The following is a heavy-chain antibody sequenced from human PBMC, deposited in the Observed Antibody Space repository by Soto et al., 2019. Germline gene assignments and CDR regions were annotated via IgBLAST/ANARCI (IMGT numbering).Heavy chain of an antibody. V-gene: IGHV5-51*01. CDR3: ARLRREGFFPDYYYCMDV. J-gene: IGHJ6*03. D-gene: IGHD1-26*01. CDR2: IYPGDSDT. CDR1: GYSFTSYW. Sequence: PGESLKISCKGSGYSFTSYWIGWVRQMPGKGLEGMGIIYPGDSDTRYSPSFQGQVTISADKSISTAYLQWSSLKASDTAMYYCARLRREGFFPDYYYCMDVWGKGTTVTVSS.